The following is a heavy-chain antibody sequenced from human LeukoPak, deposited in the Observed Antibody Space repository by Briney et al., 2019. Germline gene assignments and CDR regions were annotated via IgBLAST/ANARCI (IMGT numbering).Heavy chain of an antibody. J-gene: IGHJ4*02. D-gene: IGHD5-18*01. CDR3: ASGYSYGLFYFDY. CDR1: GGSISSGGYS. CDR2: IYYSGST. Sequence: SETLSLTCTVSGGSISSGGYSWSWIRQPPGKGLEWIGYIYYSGSTNYNPSLKSRVTISVDTSKNQFSLKLSSVTAADTAVYYCASGYSYGLFYFDYWGQGTLVTVSS. V-gene: IGHV4-61*08.